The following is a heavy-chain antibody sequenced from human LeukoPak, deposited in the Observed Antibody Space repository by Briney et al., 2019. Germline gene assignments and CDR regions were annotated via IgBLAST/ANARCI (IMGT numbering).Heavy chain of an antibody. CDR1: GFSLSGSW. J-gene: IGHJ4*01. CDR2: ISASGGST. CDR3: APRRGHY. Sequence: GGSLRLSCEASGFSLSGSWMNWVRQAPGKGLEWVSGISASGGSTDYADSVKGRFTISRDNSKNMLYLQMSSLRADDTALYYCAPRRGHYWGHGTLVTVSS. D-gene: IGHD3-10*01. V-gene: IGHV3-23*01.